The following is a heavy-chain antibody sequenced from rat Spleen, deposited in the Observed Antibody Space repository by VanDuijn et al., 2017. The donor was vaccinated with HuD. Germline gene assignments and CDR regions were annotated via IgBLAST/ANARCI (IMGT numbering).Heavy chain of an antibody. J-gene: IGHJ3*01. V-gene: IGHV5S23*01. Sequence: EVQLVESGGGLVQPGKSLKLSCAASGFTFSSFAMAWVRQAPTKGLEWVASITNTGGSTYYPDSVKGRFTISRDNAKSTLYLQMDSLRSEDTATYYCTSHGARVSRFAYWGQGTLVTVSS. D-gene: IGHD1-4*01. CDR1: GFTFSSFA. CDR2: ITNTGGST. CDR3: TSHGARVSRFAY.